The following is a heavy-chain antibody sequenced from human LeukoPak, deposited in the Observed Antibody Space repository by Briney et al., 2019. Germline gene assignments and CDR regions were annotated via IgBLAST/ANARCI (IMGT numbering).Heavy chain of an antibody. Sequence: PGGSLKLSCAASGFTFSGSAMHWVRQASGKGLEWVGRIRSKANSYATAYAASVKGRFTISRADSKNTAYLQMNSLKTEDTAVYYCTTYYDSSGYGPFVDWGQGTLVTVSS. CDR1: GFTFSGSA. J-gene: IGHJ4*02. CDR3: TTYYDSSGYGPFVD. V-gene: IGHV3-73*01. D-gene: IGHD3-22*01. CDR2: IRSKANSYAT.